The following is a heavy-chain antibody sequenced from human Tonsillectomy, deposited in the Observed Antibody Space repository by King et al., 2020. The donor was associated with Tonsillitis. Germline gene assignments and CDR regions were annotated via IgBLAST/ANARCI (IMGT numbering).Heavy chain of an antibody. CDR3: AREGEEGVFDI. V-gene: IGHV1-46*01. J-gene: IGHJ3*02. D-gene: IGHD3-16*01. CDR1: KDTFTRDF. Sequence: VQLVESGAEVKKPWASVKVSCTTSKDTFTRDFLHWVRQGPGQGLEWMGMINPTFGSTNYAQKFQGRVTVTRDTSTSTVYLELTSLRSEDTAIYYCAREGEEGVFDIWGQGTRVAVSS. CDR2: INPTFGST.